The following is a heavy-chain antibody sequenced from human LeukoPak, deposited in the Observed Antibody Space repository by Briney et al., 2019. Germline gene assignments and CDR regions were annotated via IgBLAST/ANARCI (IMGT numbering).Heavy chain of an antibody. CDR3: ARLYSSSHKKYYYYYMDV. J-gene: IGHJ6*03. D-gene: IGHD6-13*01. Sequence: GGSLRLSCAASGFTFSSYGMHWVRQAPGKGLEWVAVIPYDGSNKYYADSVKGRFTISRDNSKNTLYLQMNSLRAEDTAVYYCARLYSSSHKKYYYYYMDVWGKGTTVTVSS. V-gene: IGHV3-30*03. CDR1: GFTFSSYG. CDR2: IPYDGSNK.